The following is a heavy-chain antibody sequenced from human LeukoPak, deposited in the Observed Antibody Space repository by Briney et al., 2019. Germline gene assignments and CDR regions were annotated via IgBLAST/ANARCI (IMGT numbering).Heavy chain of an antibody. V-gene: IGHV3-23*01. CDR1: GFTFSSYE. CDR2: IRGSGVST. J-gene: IGHJ4*02. CDR3: AKVTEAVTPRHFDY. Sequence: QTGGSLRLSCAASGFTFSSYEMNWVRQAPGKGLEWVAGIRGSGVSTYYSDSVKGRFTIARDNSKNTLYLEMNSLRAEDTALYYCAKVTEAVTPRHFDYWGQGTLVTVSS. D-gene: IGHD3-10*01.